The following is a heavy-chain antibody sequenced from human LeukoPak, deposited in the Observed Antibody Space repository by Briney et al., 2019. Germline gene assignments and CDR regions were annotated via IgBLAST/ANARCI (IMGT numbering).Heavy chain of an antibody. Sequence: GESLKISCKVSGYSFTSYCIGWVRQMPGKGLEWMGIIYPGDSGPTYSPSFQGQVTISVDKSINTAYLQWSGLQASDTAMYYCGMSGDRVPLQDDVFDVWGQGTMVAVST. CDR1: GYSFTSYC. J-gene: IGHJ3*01. V-gene: IGHV5-51*01. D-gene: IGHD1-26*01. CDR2: IYPGDSGP. CDR3: GMSGDRVPLQDDVFDV.